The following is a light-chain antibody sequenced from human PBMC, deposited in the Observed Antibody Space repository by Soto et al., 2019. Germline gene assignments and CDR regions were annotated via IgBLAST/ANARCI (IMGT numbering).Light chain of an antibody. V-gene: IGKV1-9*01. Sequence: DIPLTQSPSFLSASVGDRVTITCRASQAISSFLASFHQKSSKAPKLLIYAASTLQSEVPSRFSGSGSGTEFALTIISLQPEDFATYYCQQVHSYPPSFGGATKVEI. CDR3: QQVHSYPPS. J-gene: IGKJ4*01. CDR1: QAISSF. CDR2: AAS.